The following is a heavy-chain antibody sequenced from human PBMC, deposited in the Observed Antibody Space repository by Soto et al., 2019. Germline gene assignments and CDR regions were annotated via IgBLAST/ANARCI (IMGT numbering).Heavy chain of an antibody. V-gene: IGHV4-59*01. D-gene: IGHD5-12*01. J-gene: IGHJ4*02. CDR2: IYYSGST. CDR1: GGSIGSYY. CDR3: ARSGYDDYYFDY. Sequence: SETLSLTCTVSGGSIGSYYWSWIRQPPGKGLEWIGYIYYSGSTNYNPSLKSRVTISVDTSKNQFSLKLSSVTAADTAVYYCARSGYDDYYFDYWGEGTLVTVSS.